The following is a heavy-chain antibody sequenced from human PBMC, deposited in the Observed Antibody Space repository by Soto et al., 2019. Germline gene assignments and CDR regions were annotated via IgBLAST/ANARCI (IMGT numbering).Heavy chain of an antibody. J-gene: IGHJ4*02. D-gene: IGHD1-26*01. CDR1: GFTFSSYA. CDR3: ARGPDHSGRLD. Sequence: PGGSLRLSCAASGFTFSSYAMHWVRQAPGKGLEWVAVISYDGSNKYYADSVKGRFTISRDNSKNTLYLQMNGLRTEDTAVFYCARGPDHSGRLDWSQGTLVTVSS. V-gene: IGHV3-30-3*01. CDR2: ISYDGSNK.